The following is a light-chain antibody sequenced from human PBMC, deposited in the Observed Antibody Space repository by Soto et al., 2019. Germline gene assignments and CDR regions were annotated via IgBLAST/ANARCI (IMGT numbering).Light chain of an antibody. CDR3: HQRYSSPFT. Sequence: DIQMPQSPSSLSSSVGDSVTITCRASQSISSYLNWYQLKPGKAPNLLIYAASSLQSRVPLKFSVSASGTVCALTISGPLPEGFATYYGHQRYSSPFTVGPGTKVDIQ. CDR2: AAS. V-gene: IGKV1-39*01. CDR1: QSISSY. J-gene: IGKJ3*01.